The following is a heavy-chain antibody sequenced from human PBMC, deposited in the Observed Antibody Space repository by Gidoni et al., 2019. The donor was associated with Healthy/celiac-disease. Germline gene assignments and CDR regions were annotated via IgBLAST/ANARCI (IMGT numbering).Heavy chain of an antibody. Sequence: QVQLQQWCAGLFKPSETLSLTSAVYGGSFSGYYWSWLRQPPGKGLEWIGEINHSGSTNYNPSLKSRVTISVDTSKNQFSLKLSSVTAADTAVYYCATEWLVYYYFDYWGQGTLVTVSS. CDR1: GGSFSGYY. D-gene: IGHD6-19*01. CDR3: ATEWLVYYYFDY. J-gene: IGHJ4*02. V-gene: IGHV4-34*01. CDR2: INHSGST.